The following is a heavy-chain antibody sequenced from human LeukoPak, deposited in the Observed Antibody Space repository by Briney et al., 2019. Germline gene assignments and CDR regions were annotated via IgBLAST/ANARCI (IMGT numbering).Heavy chain of an antibody. Sequence: PSETLSLTCTVSGGSISSSSYYWGWIRQPPGKGLEWIGSIYYSGSTYYNPSLKSRVTISVDTSKNQFSLKLSSVTAADTAVYYCARVPPRGSGWYREGYYFDYWGQGTLVTVSS. CDR3: ARVPPRGSGWYREGYYFDY. J-gene: IGHJ4*02. CDR2: IYYSGST. CDR1: GGSISSSSYY. D-gene: IGHD6-19*01. V-gene: IGHV4-39*07.